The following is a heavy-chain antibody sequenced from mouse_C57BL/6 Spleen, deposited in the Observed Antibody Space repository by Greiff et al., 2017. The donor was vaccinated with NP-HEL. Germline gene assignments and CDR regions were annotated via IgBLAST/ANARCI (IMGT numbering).Heavy chain of an antibody. CDR1: GFTFSSYG. V-gene: IGHV5-6*01. J-gene: IGHJ4*01. Sequence: EVMLVESGGDLVKPGGSLKLSCAASGFTFSSYGMSWVRQTPDKRLEWVATISSGGSYTYYPDSVKGRFTISRDNAKNTLYLQMSSLKSEDTAMYYCARQPQNYYAMDYWGQGTSVTVSS. CDR3: ARQPQNYYAMDY. CDR2: ISSGGSYT.